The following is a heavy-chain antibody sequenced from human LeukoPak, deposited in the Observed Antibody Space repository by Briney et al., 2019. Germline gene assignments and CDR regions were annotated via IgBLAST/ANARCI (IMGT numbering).Heavy chain of an antibody. CDR2: INSDGSST. CDR1: GFIFSSYW. J-gene: IGHJ3*02. Sequence: GGSLRLSCAASGFIFSSYWMHWVRQAPGKGLVWVSRINSDGSSTSYADSVKGRFTISRDNAKNTLYLQMNSLRAEDTAVYYCAGDITYDDAFDIWGQGTMVTVSS. D-gene: IGHD1-20*01. V-gene: IGHV3-74*01. CDR3: AGDITYDDAFDI.